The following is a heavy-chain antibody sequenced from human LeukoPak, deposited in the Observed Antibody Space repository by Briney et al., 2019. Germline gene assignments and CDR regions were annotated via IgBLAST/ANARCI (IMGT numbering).Heavy chain of an antibody. J-gene: IGHJ5*02. CDR3: ARRDYTSVWFDP. D-gene: IGHD4-11*01. Sequence: GKSLKISCKASSYNFANFWFGWVRQMPGKGLEWMGLIYPGGSQIIYSPSFQGQVTISVDWSTSTVYLQWSTLKASDTAMYYCARRDYTSVWFDPWGQGTLVTVSS. CDR1: SYNFANFW. CDR2: IYPGGSQI. V-gene: IGHV5-51*01.